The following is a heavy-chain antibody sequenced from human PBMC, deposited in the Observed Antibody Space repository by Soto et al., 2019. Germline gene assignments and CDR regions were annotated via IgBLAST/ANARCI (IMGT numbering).Heavy chain of an antibody. J-gene: IGHJ4*02. D-gene: IGHD2-15*01. Sequence: LRLSCAASGFTFSDYYMSWIRQAPGKGLEWVSYISSSSSYTNYADSVKGRFTISRDNAKNSLYLQMNSLRAEDTAVYYCARDPGRGYADYWGQGTLVTVSS. CDR2: ISSSSSYT. V-gene: IGHV3-11*06. CDR1: GFTFSDYY. CDR3: ARDPGRGYADY.